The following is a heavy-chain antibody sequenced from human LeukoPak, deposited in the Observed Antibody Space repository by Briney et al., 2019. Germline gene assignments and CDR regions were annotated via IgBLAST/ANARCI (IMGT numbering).Heavy chain of an antibody. D-gene: IGHD3-3*01. CDR2: INHSGST. CDR3: ARSSSDFWSGYYGFDY. Sequence: SETLSLTCAVYGGSFSGYYGSWIRQPPGKGLEWIGEINHSGSTNYNPSLKSRVTISVDTSKNQFSLKLSSVTAADTAVYYCARSSSDFWSGYYGFDYWGQGTLVTVSS. J-gene: IGHJ4*01. CDR1: GGSFSGYY. V-gene: IGHV4-34*01.